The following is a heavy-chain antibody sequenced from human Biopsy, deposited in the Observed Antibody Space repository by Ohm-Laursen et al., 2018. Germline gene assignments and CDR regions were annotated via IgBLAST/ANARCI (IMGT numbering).Heavy chain of an antibody. CDR3: GNEVHGRDY. CDR2: INQAGTT. V-gene: IGHV4-34*08. D-gene: IGHD2-15*01. Sequence: PSQTLSRTCAVFGKTFSDYKWSWIRQPPGQELEAIGQINQAGTTNYNPSLKSRVSISADASKYEFPLSLTSVTAADTAVYLCGNEVHGRDYWGLGAQVTVSS. CDR1: GKTFSDYK. J-gene: IGHJ4*02.